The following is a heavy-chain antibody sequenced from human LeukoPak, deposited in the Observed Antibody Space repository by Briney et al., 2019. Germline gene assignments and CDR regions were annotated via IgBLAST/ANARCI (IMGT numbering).Heavy chain of an antibody. CDR1: GYTFTSYY. J-gene: IGHJ4*02. V-gene: IGHV1-46*01. Sequence: ASVRVSCKASGYTFTSYYMHWVRQAPGQGLEWMGIINPSGGSTSYAQKFQGRVTMTRDTSTSTAYMELSSLRSEDTAVYYCASPNYDFWSGYQYYFDYWGQGTLVTVSS. D-gene: IGHD3-3*01. CDR3: ASPNYDFWSGYQYYFDY. CDR2: INPSGGST.